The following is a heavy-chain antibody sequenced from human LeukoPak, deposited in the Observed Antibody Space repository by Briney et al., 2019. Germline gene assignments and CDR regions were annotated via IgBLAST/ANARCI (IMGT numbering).Heavy chain of an antibody. CDR1: GFSFSSNA. J-gene: IGHJ4*02. Sequence: PGGSLRLSCAASGFSFSSNARSWVRQAPGKGLEWVSGISGSGGSTYYADSVKGRFTISRDNSKNTLYLQMNSLRAEDTAVYYCTSWRYWGQGTLVTVSS. CDR3: TSWRY. CDR2: ISGSGGST. V-gene: IGHV3-23*01. D-gene: IGHD5-24*01.